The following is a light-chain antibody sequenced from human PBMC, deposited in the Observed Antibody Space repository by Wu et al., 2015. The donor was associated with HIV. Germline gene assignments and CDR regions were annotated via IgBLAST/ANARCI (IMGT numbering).Light chain of an antibody. Sequence: DIQMTQSPSSLSASVGDRVTITCRASQSINTYLNWYQQKPGKAPNLLIYAVSNLQSGVPSRFSGSESGTDFTLTISSLQPEDFATYYCQQTYSIPRTFGGGTRVEIK. CDR2: AVS. CDR1: QSINTY. CDR3: QQTYSIPRT. V-gene: IGKV1-39*01. J-gene: IGKJ4*01.